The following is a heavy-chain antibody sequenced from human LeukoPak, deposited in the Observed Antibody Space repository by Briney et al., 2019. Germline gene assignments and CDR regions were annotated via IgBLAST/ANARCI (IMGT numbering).Heavy chain of an antibody. D-gene: IGHD3-22*01. CDR2: INPNSGGT. V-gene: IGHV1-2*02. CDR1: GYTFTGYY. J-gene: IGHJ4*02. Sequence: ASVKVSCKASGYTFTGYYMHWGRPAPRQRPEWRGGINPNSGGTNYAQHIQGRVTMTRDTSISLAYMEVSRLRSDDTAVYYCEREDSSGYDYWGQGTLVTVSS. CDR3: EREDSSGYDY.